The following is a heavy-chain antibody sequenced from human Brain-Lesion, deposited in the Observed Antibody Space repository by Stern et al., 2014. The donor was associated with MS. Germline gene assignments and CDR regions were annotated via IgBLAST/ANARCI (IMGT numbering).Heavy chain of an antibody. V-gene: IGHV4-30-4*01. Sequence: VQLVESGPGLVKPSQTLSLTCTVSGGSINSGDYHWTWIRQPPGKGLEWIGFITYSGTTYYKPSLQRRLTISVDTSKNQFSLKLRSVTAGDTAVYYCARSTVSAEYYLDYWGQGTLVTVSS. CDR1: GGSINSGDYH. CDR2: ITYSGTT. J-gene: IGHJ4*02. D-gene: IGHD4-11*01. CDR3: ARSTVSAEYYLDY.